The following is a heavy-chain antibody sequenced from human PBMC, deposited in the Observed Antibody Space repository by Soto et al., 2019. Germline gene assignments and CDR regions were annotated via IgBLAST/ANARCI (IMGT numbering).Heavy chain of an antibody. CDR3: SRENWFQDY. CDR1: VFTFTTYY. J-gene: IGHJ4*02. Sequence: PGWSLRLSCASSVFTFTTYYMTWVRQAPGKGLEWVASIKNDGSEQYYVDSVKGRFTISRDNAKNSLYLQMNSLRAGDTALYYCSRENWFQDYWGQGTLVTVSS. CDR2: IKNDGSEQ. V-gene: IGHV3-7*03. D-gene: IGHD3-10*01.